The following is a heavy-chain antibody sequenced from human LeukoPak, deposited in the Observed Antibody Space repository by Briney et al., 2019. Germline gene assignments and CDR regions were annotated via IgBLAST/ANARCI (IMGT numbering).Heavy chain of an antibody. CDR3: ARSLGTYWGKDFLNWFDP. CDR1: EYTFSNYD. V-gene: IGHV1-8*01. J-gene: IGHJ5*02. CDR2: INPNSGNT. Sequence: ASVKVSCKASEYTFSNYDINWVRQATGQGLEWMGWINPNSGNTGYTQKFQGRVTMTRNTSLSTAYMELTSLRSEDTAVYYCARSLGTYWGKDFLNWFDPWGQGTLVTVSS. D-gene: IGHD3-16*01.